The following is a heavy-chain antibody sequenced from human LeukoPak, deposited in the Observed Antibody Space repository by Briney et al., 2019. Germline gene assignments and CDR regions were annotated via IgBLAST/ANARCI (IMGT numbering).Heavy chain of an antibody. J-gene: IGHJ6*03. D-gene: IGHD5-18*01. Sequence: PGGSLRLSCAASGFTFSSYWMHWVRQAPGKGLVWVSSINSDGSSRSYADSVKGRFTISRDNAKNTLYLQMNSLIAEDTAVYYCARDRIQLWTYQYMDVWGKGTTVTVSS. CDR2: INSDGSSR. CDR1: GFTFSSYW. V-gene: IGHV3-74*01. CDR3: ARDRIQLWTYQYMDV.